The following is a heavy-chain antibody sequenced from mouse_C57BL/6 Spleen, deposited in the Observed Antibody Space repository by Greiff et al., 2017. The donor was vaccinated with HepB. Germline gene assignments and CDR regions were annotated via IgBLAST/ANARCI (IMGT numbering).Heavy chain of an antibody. CDR3: ARSPPGGISHVYFDF. D-gene: IGHD1-1*01. CDR2: FHPYNDDT. CDR1: GYTFTTYP. V-gene: IGHV1-47*01. J-gene: IGHJ1*03. Sequence: VKLMESGAELVKPGASVKMSCKASGYTFTTYPIEWMKQNHGKSLEWIGNFHPYNDDTKYNEKFKGKATLTVEKSSSTVYLELSRLTSDDSAVYYCARSPPGGISHVYFDFWGTGTTVTVSS.